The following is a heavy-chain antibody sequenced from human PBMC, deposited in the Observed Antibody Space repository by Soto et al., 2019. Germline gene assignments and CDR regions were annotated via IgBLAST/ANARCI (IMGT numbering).Heavy chain of an antibody. D-gene: IGHD2-2*01. CDR2: INAGNGNT. J-gene: IGHJ4*02. CDR3: ARERVVVPAAISYFDY. Sequence: GASVKVSCTASGGTFSSYTISWVRQAPGQRLEWMGWINAGNGNTKYSQKFQGRVTITRDTSASTAYMELGSLRSEDTAVYYCARERVVVPAAISYFDYWGQGTLVTVSS. V-gene: IGHV1-3*01. CDR1: GGTFSSYT.